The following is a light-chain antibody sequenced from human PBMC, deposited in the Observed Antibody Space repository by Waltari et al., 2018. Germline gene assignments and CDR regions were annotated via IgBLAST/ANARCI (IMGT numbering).Light chain of an antibody. CDR2: AAS. Sequence: DIQMTQSPSSLSASVGDRVPITCRASQSISSYLNWYQQKPGKAPKLLIYAASSLQSGVPSRFSGSGSGTDFTLTISSLQPEDFATYYCQQSYSTPSTFGGGTKVEIK. CDR3: QQSYSTPST. CDR1: QSISSY. V-gene: IGKV1-39*01. J-gene: IGKJ4*01.